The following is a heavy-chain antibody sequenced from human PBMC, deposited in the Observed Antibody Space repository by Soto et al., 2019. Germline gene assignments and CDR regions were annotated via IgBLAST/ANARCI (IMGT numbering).Heavy chain of an antibody. CDR3: VRDTDWAFDY. CDR2: ISTTYAI. CDR1: GFSLSTYN. J-gene: IGHJ4*02. V-gene: IGHV3-48*01. D-gene: IGHD3-9*01. Sequence: PGGSLRLSCTVSGFSLSTYNMNWVRQAQGKGLEFVSYISTTYAIYYGDSVKGRFTVSRVHGKNSLYLQMNNLRTEDTAVYYCVRDTDWAFDYWGQGTVVTVSS.